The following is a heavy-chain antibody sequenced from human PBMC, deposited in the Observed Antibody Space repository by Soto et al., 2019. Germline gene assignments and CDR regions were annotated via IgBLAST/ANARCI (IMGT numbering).Heavy chain of an antibody. D-gene: IGHD1-26*01. CDR1: GFTFSSYG. CDR3: ARDSVYSVSYLDN. CDR2: IWYDGSNK. Sequence: QVQLVESGGGVVQPGRSLRLSCAASGFTFSSYGMHWVRQARGKGLDWVALIWYDGSNKYYADSVKGRFTISRDNSKNTLDLQMNSLRAEDTAVYYCARDSVYSVSYLDNWGQGTLVTVSS. V-gene: IGHV3-33*01. J-gene: IGHJ4*02.